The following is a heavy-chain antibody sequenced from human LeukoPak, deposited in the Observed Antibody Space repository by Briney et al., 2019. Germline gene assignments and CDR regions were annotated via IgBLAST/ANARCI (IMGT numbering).Heavy chain of an antibody. CDR2: INHSGSA. V-gene: IGHV4-34*01. Sequence: SETLSLTCAVSGGSISSYYWSWIRQPPGTGLEWIGEINHSGSANYNPSLKSRVTISVDTSKNQFSLKLSSVTAADTAVYYCARGRIESGELLVYYFDYWGQGTLVTVSS. CDR3: ARGRIESGELLVYYFDY. J-gene: IGHJ4*02. CDR1: GGSISSYY. D-gene: IGHD3-10*01.